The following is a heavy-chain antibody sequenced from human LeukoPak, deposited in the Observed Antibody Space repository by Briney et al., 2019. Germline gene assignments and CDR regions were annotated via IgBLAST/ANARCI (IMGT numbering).Heavy chain of an antibody. J-gene: IGHJ3*02. D-gene: IGHD2-21*02. Sequence: SVKVSCKASGGTFSSYAISWVRQAPGQGLEWMGGIIPIFGTADYAQRFQGRVTITADESTSTAYMELSSLRSEDTAVYYCARAAYCGGDCLGAFDIWGQGTMVTVSS. CDR2: IIPIFGTA. V-gene: IGHV1-69*01. CDR1: GGTFSSYA. CDR3: ARAAYCGGDCLGAFDI.